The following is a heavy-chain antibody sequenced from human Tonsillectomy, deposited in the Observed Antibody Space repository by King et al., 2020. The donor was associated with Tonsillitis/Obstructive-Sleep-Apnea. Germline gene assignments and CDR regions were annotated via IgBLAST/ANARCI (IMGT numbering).Heavy chain of an antibody. CDR2: IKSKSDGGTT. CDR3: KCRFTITREDSKNMVYLQMKSLKTEDTAVYYCTTETPQLRFLEWQCFDY. V-gene: IGHV3-15*01. Sequence: VQLVESGGGLVKPGGSLRLSCAVSGFTFSNAWMSWVRQTPGKGLEWVGRIKSKSDGGTTEYAAPVKGRFTISRDDSKNMVYLQMKSLKTEDTAVYYVKCRFTITREDSKNMVYLQMKSLKTEDTAVYYCTTETPQLRFLEWQCFDYWGQGTLVTVSS. J-gene: IGHJ4*02. D-gene: IGHD3-3*01. CDR1: GFTFSNAW.